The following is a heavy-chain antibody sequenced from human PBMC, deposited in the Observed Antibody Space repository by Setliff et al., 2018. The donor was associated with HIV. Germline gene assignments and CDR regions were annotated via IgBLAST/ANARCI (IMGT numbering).Heavy chain of an antibody. CDR3: ARVSKTYWYSIPRDYYHHMDV. CDR1: GGSLSGYY. Sequence: PSETLSLTCAVYGGSLSGYYWSWIRQAPGKGLEWIGEINHRGRTRYNPSLKSRVTISVETSKNQFSLKLSSVSAADTAVYYCARVSKTYWYSIPRDYYHHMDVWGKGTTVTVSS. D-gene: IGHD2-8*02. J-gene: IGHJ6*03. CDR2: INHRGRT. V-gene: IGHV4-34*01.